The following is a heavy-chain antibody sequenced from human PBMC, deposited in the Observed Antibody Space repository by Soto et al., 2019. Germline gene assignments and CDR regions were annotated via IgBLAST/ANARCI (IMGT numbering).Heavy chain of an antibody. CDR1: GGTISSYA. Sequence: QVQLVQSGAEVKKPGSSVRVSCKASGGTISSYAINWVRQAPGQGLEWMGGIIPLFGAPKYAQKLQGRVTITADESTHTAFMELSSLTSEDTALYSCAPDPTTGLIWCKGTMVTVSS. V-gene: IGHV1-69*01. CDR2: IIPLFGAP. D-gene: IGHD4-17*01. J-gene: IGHJ3*02. CDR3: APDPTTGLI.